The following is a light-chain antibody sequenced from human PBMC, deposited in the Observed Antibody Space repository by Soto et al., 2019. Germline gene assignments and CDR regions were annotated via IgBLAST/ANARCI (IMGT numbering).Light chain of an antibody. CDR1: QSVTDNY. CDR3: QQYNSWPIT. V-gene: IGKV3-20*01. CDR2: GAS. J-gene: IGKJ5*01. Sequence: EIVLTQSPGTLSLSPGETVTLSCRASQSVTDNYVAWYKQNPGQAPRLLIHGASNRATGLPDRFSGSGSGTDFTLTISRLEPEDFAVYYCQQYNSWPITFGQGTRL.